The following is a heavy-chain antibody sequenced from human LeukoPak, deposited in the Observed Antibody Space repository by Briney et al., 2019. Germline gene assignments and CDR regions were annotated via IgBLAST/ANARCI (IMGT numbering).Heavy chain of an antibody. CDR2: INHSGST. J-gene: IGHJ4*02. D-gene: IGHD4-17*01. CDR1: GGSFSDYY. V-gene: IGHV4-34*01. CDR3: ARGAPGTPYGIDY. Sequence: SETLSLTCAVYGGSFSDYYWNWIRQPPGKGLEWIGKINHSGSTNYNPSLKSRVTISVDTSKNQFSLSLSSVTAADTAVYYCARGAPGTPYGIDYWGQGTLVTVSS.